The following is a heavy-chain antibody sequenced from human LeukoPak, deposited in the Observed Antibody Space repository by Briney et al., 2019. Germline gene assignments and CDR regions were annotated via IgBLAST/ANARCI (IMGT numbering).Heavy chain of an antibody. V-gene: IGHV1-46*01. CDR3: ARGPSITMVRGGQWYYYMDV. D-gene: IGHD3-10*01. J-gene: IGHJ6*03. Sequence: ASVKVSCKASGYTFTSYYIHWVRQAPGQGLEWMGLINPSGGSTNYAQKFQGRVTMTRDTSTSTVYMELSSLRSEDTAVYYCARGPSITMVRGGQWYYYMDVWGKGTTVTVSS. CDR1: GYTFTSYY. CDR2: INPSGGST.